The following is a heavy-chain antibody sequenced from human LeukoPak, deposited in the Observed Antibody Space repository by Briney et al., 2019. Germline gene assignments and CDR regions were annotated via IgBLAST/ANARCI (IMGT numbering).Heavy chain of an antibody. D-gene: IGHD5-18*01. CDR3: ARVYSYGKSSDY. CDR2: IYTSGST. J-gene: IGHJ4*02. Sequence: PSETLSLTCTVSGGSINSGNYYWSWIRQPAGKGLEWIGRIYTSGSTNYNPSLKSRVTISVDTSKNQFSLKLRSVTAADTAVYYCARVYSYGKSSDYWGQGTLVTVSS. CDR1: GGSINSGNYY. V-gene: IGHV4-61*02.